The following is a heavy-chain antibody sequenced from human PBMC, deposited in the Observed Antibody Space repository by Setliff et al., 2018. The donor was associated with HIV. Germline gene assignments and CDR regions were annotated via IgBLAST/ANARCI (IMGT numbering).Heavy chain of an antibody. J-gene: IGHJ4*02. CDR2: IYYSGGTT. V-gene: IGHV4-61*08. Sequence: SETLSLTCTVSGGSISSAGYYWSWIRQHPGTGLEWIGYIYYSGGTTNYNPSLKSRLTMSVDTSNNKLSLKLNSVTAADTAVYYCARDRDRKDTTFVRFDYWGQGILVTVS. CDR1: GGSISSAGYY. CDR3: ARDRDRKDTTFVRFDY. D-gene: IGHD3-10*02.